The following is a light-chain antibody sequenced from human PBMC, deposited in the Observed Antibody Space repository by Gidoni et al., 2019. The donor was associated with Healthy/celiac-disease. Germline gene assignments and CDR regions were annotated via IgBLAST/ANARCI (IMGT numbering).Light chain of an antibody. V-gene: IGKV1-39*01. CDR3: QQSYSTPWT. CDR2: AAS. CDR1: QSISSY. J-gene: IGKJ1*01. Sequence: DIQMTQSPSSRSASVGDRVTITCRASQSISSYLNWYQQKPGKAPKLLIYAASSLQSGVPSMFSGSGSGTDFTLTISSLQPEDFVTYSCQQSYSTPWTFGQGTKVEI.